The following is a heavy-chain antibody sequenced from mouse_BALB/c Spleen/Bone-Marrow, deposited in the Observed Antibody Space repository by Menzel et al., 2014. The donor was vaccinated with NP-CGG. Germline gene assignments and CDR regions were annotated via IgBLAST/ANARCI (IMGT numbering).Heavy chain of an antibody. CDR3: ARNWGYGYLFYAMDY. CDR1: GFSLTSYG. J-gene: IGHJ4*01. V-gene: IGHV2-4-1*01. D-gene: IGHD1-2*01. CDR2: IWSGGST. Sequence: VKLMESGPGLVQPSQSLSITCTVSGFSLTSYGVHWVRQSPGKGLEWLGVIWSGGSTDYNAAFISRLSISKDNSKSQVFFKMNSLQADDTAIYYCARNWGYGYLFYAMDYWGQGTSDTVSS.